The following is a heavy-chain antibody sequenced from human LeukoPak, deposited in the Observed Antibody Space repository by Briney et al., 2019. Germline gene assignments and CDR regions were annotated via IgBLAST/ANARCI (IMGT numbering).Heavy chain of an antibody. J-gene: IGHJ5*02. CDR2: INPNSGGP. CDR1: GYTFTGYY. CDR3: ARGRPRITMIVVVSPCNWFDP. D-gene: IGHD3-22*01. V-gene: IGHV1-2*02. Sequence: ASVKVSCKASGYTFTGYYMHWVRQAPGQGLEWMGWINPNSGGPNYAQKFQGRVTMTRDTSISTAYMELSRLRSDDTAVYYCARGRPRITMIVVVSPCNWFDPWGQGTLVTVSS.